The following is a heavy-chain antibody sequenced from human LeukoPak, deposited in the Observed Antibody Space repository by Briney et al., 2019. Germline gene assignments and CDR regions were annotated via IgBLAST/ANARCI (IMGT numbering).Heavy chain of an antibody. D-gene: IGHD4-23*01. V-gene: IGHV1-69*13. CDR2: IIPHFDTI. CDR3: ARAGPGNSLEY. J-gene: IGHJ4*02. CDR1: GVTFSSYD. Sequence: ASVKVSCKAPGVTFSSYDISWVRQAPGQGLEWMGEIIPHFDTINYAQNFQGRVTITADEFTSTAYMGLSSLGSDDTAVYYCARAGPGNSLEYWGQGTLVTVSS.